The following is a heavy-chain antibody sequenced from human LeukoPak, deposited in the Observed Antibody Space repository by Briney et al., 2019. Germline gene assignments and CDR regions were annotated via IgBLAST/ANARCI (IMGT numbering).Heavy chain of an antibody. CDR2: MNPNSGNT. J-gene: IGHJ4*02. Sequence: GASVKVSCKASGYTFTSYDINWVRQAPGQGLEWMGWMNPNSGNTGYAQKFQGRVTMTRNTSISTAYMELSSLRSEDTAVYYCARGGHSSGYYGVDYWGQGTLVTVSS. CDR1: GYTFTSYD. D-gene: IGHD3-22*01. CDR3: ARGGHSSGYYGVDY. V-gene: IGHV1-8*01.